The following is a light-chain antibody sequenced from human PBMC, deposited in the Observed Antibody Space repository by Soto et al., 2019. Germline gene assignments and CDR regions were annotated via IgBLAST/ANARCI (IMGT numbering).Light chain of an antibody. V-gene: IGKV3-20*01. CDR1: QSVSSSY. CDR2: GTS. CDR3: QQYGSSSWT. Sequence: EVVLTQSPGTLSLSPGERATLSCRASQSVSSSYLAWYQQKPGQAPRLLIYGTSSRATGIPDRFSGSGSGTDFTLTISRLEPEDFAVYYCQQYGSSSWTFGKGTK. J-gene: IGKJ1*01.